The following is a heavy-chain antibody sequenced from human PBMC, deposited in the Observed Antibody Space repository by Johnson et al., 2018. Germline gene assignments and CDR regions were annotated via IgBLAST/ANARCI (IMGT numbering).Heavy chain of an antibody. CDR1: GFAFSDAW. CDR3: VGDGCSGSCLDY. D-gene: IGHD2-15*01. CDR2: IRTKAGGGTS. Sequence: VQLVESGGGLVKPGGSLTLSCAASGFAFSDAWMNWVRQAPGKGLEWVGRIRTKAGGGTSEYAAPVKGRFTISRDDSKTTLYLLIDSLKIEDTAVYYCVGDGCSGSCLDYWGRGTLVTVSS. V-gene: IGHV3-15*01. J-gene: IGHJ4*02.